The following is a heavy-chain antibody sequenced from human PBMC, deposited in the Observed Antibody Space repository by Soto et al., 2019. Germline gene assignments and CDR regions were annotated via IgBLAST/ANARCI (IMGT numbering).Heavy chain of an antibody. J-gene: IGHJ4*02. CDR3: ARDLYSGSYYALDDY. D-gene: IGHD1-26*01. CDR2: ISYDGSNK. Sequence: AGGSLRLSCAASGFTFSSYAMHWVRQAPGKGLEWVAVISYDGSNKYYADSVKGRFTISRDNSKNTLYLQMNSLRAEDTAVYYCARDLYSGSYYALDDYWGQGTLVTVSS. V-gene: IGHV3-30-3*01. CDR1: GFTFSSYA.